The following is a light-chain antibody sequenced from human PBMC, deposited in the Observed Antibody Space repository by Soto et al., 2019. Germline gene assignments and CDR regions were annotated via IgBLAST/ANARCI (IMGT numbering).Light chain of an antibody. CDR3: QHRNNLPLT. Sequence: VVLTQSPATLYVSPGERATLSCRASENINTYLAWYQQKPGKAPKLLIYDASNRSTGIPARFSASGSGTDFTLTISSLEPEDFAVYYCQHRNNLPLTFGGGTTVEIK. CDR1: ENINTY. J-gene: IGKJ4*01. CDR2: DAS. V-gene: IGKV3-11*01.